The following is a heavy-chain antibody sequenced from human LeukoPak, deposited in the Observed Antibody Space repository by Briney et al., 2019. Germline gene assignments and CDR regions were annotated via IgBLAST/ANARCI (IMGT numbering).Heavy chain of an antibody. CDR3: AGGIAVAGISAFDI. CDR2: IYYSGST. Sequence: SETLSLTCTVSGGSISSYYWSWIRQPPGKGLEWIGYIYYSGSTNYNPSLKSRVTISVDTSKNQFSLKLSSVTAADTAVYYCAGGIAVAGISAFDIWGQETMGTVSS. D-gene: IGHD6-19*01. V-gene: IGHV4-59*01. CDR1: GGSISSYY. J-gene: IGHJ3*02.